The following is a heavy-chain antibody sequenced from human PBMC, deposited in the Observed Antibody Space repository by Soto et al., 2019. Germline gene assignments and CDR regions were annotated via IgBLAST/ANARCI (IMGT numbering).Heavy chain of an antibody. V-gene: IGHV3-15*01. CDR3: TTPSYYYDSSGYYP. CDR2: IKSKTDGGTT. J-gene: IGHJ5*02. Sequence: GGSLRLSCAASGFTFSNAWMSWVRQAPGKGLEWVGRIKSKTDGGTTDYAAPVKGRFTISRDDSKNTLYLQMNSLKTEDTAVYYCTTPSYYYDSSGYYPWGQGTLVTVSS. CDR1: GFTFSNAW. D-gene: IGHD3-22*01.